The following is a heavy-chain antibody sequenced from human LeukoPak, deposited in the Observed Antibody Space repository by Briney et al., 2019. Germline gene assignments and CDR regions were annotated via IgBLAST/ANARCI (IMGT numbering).Heavy chain of an antibody. D-gene: IGHD6-13*01. CDR3: AKRYGDSTGWFFDF. Sequence: GESLKLSCEGSRYSFDSYAMTWVRQAPGKGLECVSSINGGGDITYYAESVKGRFTVSRDNSKNTLFLQMNSLRAEDTAVFYCAKRYGDSTGWFFDFWGQGSLVTVSS. J-gene: IGHJ4*02. CDR2: INGGGDIT. V-gene: IGHV3-23*01. CDR1: RYSFDSYA.